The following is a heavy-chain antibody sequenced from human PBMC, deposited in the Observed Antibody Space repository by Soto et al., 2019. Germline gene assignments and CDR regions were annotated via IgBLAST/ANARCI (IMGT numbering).Heavy chain of an antibody. Sequence: GALRLSCTASGFTFGDYAMSWFRQAPGKGLEWVGFIRSKAYGGTTEYAASVKGRFTISRDDSKSIAYLQMNSLKTEDTAVYYCTRFGVIVVVPAAIWFDPWGQGTLVTVSS. D-gene: IGHD2-2*01. CDR3: TRFGVIVVVPAAIWFDP. CDR2: IRSKAYGGTT. J-gene: IGHJ5*02. V-gene: IGHV3-49*03. CDR1: GFTFGDYA.